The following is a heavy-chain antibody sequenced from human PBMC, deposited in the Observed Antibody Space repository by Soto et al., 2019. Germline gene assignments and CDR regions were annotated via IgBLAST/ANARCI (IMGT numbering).Heavy chain of an antibody. V-gene: IGHV1-69*01. J-gene: IGHJ6*02. CDR1: GGTFSSYA. Sequence: QVQLVQSGAEVKKPGSSVKVSCKASGGTFSSYAISWVRQAPGQGLEWMGGIIPIFGTANYAQKLQGRVTITADESTTTAYMELSSLRSEDTAVYYCARGNGGNSGRSNYYYGMDVWGQGTTVTVSS. D-gene: IGHD2-21*02. CDR2: IIPIFGTA. CDR3: ARGNGGNSGRSNYYYGMDV.